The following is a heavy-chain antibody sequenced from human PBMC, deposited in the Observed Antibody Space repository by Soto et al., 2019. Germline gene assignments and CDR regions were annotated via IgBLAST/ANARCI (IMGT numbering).Heavy chain of an antibody. CDR1: GVTFSTYG. J-gene: IGHJ6*02. CDR2: ISYDGSHK. D-gene: IGHD3-22*01. V-gene: IGHV3-30*18. Sequence: HPGGSLRLSCAASGVTFSTYGMHWVRQAPGKGLEWVTLISYDGSHKYYADSVKGRFTISRDNSKNTLYLQMNSLRAEDTAVYYCAKDLETPVVYAGSGPLFCCGMDVWGQGTTVTVSS. CDR3: AKDLETPVVYAGSGPLFCCGMDV.